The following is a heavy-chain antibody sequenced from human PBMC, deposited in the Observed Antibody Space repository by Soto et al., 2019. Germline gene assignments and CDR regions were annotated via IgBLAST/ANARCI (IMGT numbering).Heavy chain of an antibody. CDR2: IAYDGSNA. CDR1: GFTFRNYA. CDR3: GRGDGEDILGGVGARPGEYAIDI. D-gene: IGHD2-15*01. J-gene: IGHJ6*02. Sequence: QVQLVESGGGVVQPGGSLRLSCAASGFTFRNYAMHWVRQAPGKGLECLAVIAYDGSNAFYRDSVKGRFTISRDNSKNPLYLHRNGLRSGDRGVYSWGRGDGEDILGGVGARPGEYAIDIWGQGTTVPVPS. V-gene: IGHV3-30-3*01.